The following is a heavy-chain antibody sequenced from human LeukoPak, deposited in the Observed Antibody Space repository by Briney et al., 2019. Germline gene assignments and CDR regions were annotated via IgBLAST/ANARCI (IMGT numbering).Heavy chain of an antibody. CDR2: INTNTGNP. J-gene: IGHJ3*02. V-gene: IGHV7-4-1*02. CDR1: GYTFTSYA. D-gene: IGHD3-3*01. CDR3: ARESQGRITISPDAFDI. Sequence: ASVKVSCKASGYTFTSYAMNWVRQAPGQWLEWMGWINTNTGNPTYAQGFTGRFVFSLDTSVSTAYLQISSLKAEDTAVYYRARESQGRITISPDAFDIWGQGTMVTVSS.